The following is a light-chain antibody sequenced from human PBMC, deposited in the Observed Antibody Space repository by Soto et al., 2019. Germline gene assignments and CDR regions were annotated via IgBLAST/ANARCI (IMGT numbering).Light chain of an antibody. CDR2: ATS. CDR3: QQGHNPPLGFT. V-gene: IGKV1-39*01. Sequence: DIQLTQSPSSLSASVGDIVTISCLASQSIDAYLNWHQQKPGKAPKLLIYATSKLESGVPSRFSGGGSGTDFTLTISSLQPEDFATYYCQQGHNPPLGFTFGGGTKVAIK. CDR1: QSIDAY. J-gene: IGKJ4*01.